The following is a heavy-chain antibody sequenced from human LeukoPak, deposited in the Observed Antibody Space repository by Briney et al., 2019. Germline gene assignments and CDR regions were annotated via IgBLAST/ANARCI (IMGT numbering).Heavy chain of an antibody. J-gene: IGHJ4*02. CDR1: GFTFSSCS. Sequence: PGGSLRLSCAVSGFTFSSCSMNWVRQAPGKGLGWVSYISSSSSTIYYADSVKGRFTISRDNAKNSLYLQMNSLRDEDSAVYYCARDPHIAAAGTIFDYWGQGTLVTVSS. CDR2: ISSSSSTI. CDR3: ARDPHIAAAGTIFDY. D-gene: IGHD6-13*01. V-gene: IGHV3-48*02.